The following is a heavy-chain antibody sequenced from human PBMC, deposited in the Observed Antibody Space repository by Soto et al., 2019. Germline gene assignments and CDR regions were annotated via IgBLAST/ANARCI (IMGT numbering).Heavy chain of an antibody. V-gene: IGHV4-59*08. Sequence: SETLSLTCTVSGGSISSYYWSWIRQPPGKGLEWIGYIYYSGSTNYNPSLKSRVTISVDTSKNQFSLKLSSVTAADTAVYYCARQWYSSGWSGGFDYWGQGTLVTVSS. D-gene: IGHD6-19*01. J-gene: IGHJ4*02. CDR1: GGSISSYY. CDR3: ARQWYSSGWSGGFDY. CDR2: IYYSGST.